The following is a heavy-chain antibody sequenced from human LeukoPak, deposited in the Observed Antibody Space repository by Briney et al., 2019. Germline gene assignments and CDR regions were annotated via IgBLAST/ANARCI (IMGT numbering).Heavy chain of an antibody. CDR1: GGSISSGGYY. V-gene: IGHV4-30-2*01. Sequence: PSQTLSLTCTVSGGSISSGGYYWSWIRQPPGKGLEWIGYIYHSGSTYYNPSLKSRVTISVDRSKNQFSLKLSSMTAADTAVYYCARDRNSGDAFDIWGQGTMVTVSS. CDR2: IYHSGST. D-gene: IGHD4-23*01. J-gene: IGHJ3*02. CDR3: ARDRNSGDAFDI.